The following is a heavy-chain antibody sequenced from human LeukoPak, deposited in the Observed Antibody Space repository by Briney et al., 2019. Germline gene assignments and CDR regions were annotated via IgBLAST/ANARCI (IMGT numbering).Heavy chain of an antibody. CDR2: IWYDGSNK. J-gene: IGHJ3*02. V-gene: IGHV3-33*01. CDR1: GFTFSSYG. D-gene: IGHD2-21*02. CDR3: ARDALMTYDAFDI. Sequence: PGGSLRLSCAASGFTFSSYGMHWVRQAPGKGLEWVAVIWYDGSNKYYADSVKGRFTISRDNSKNTLYLQMNSLRAEDTAVYYCARDALMTYDAFDIWGQGIMVTVSS.